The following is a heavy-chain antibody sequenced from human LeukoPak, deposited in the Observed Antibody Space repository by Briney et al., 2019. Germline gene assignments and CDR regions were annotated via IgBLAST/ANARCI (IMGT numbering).Heavy chain of an antibody. CDR3: ARSPHYYDTSAYRYSDY. Sequence: PSETLSLTCTVSGGSISSTSYYWGWIRQPPGKGLEWIGSIYYSGSTYYNPSLKSRVTISVDTSKNQFSLKLSSVTAADTAVYYCARSPHYYDTSAYRYSDYWGQGTLVTVSS. V-gene: IGHV4-39*01. J-gene: IGHJ4*02. CDR2: IYYSGST. D-gene: IGHD3-22*01. CDR1: GGSISSTSYY.